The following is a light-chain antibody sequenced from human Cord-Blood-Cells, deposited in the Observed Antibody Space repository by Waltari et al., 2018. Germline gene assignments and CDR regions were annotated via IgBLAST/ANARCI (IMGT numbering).Light chain of an antibody. CDR3: CSYAGSSTWV. Sequence: SALPQPASVSGSPGQSITISRTGTSSDVGSHNLVSWYQQHPGKAPKLMIYEGSKRPSGVSNRFSGSKSGNTASLTISGLQAEDEADYYCCSYAGSSTWVFGGGTKLTVL. V-gene: IGLV2-23*01. J-gene: IGLJ3*02. CDR1: SSDVGSHNL. CDR2: EGS.